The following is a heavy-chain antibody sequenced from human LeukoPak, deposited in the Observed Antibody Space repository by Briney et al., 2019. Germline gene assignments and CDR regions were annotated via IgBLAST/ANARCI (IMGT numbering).Heavy chain of an antibody. J-gene: IGHJ4*02. Sequence: PSETLSLTCAVYGGSFSGYYWSWIRQPPGKGLEWIGYIYYSGSTSYNPSLKSRVTISVDTSKNQFSLKLSSVTAADTAVYYCAGGWYEFDYWGQGTLVTVSS. CDR1: GGSFSGYY. D-gene: IGHD6-19*01. V-gene: IGHV4-59*08. CDR3: AGGWYEFDY. CDR2: IYYSGST.